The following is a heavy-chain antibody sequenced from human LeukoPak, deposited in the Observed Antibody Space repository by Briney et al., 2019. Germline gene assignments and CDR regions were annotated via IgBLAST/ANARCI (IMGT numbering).Heavy chain of an antibody. D-gene: IGHD3-10*01. CDR2: INSDGSST. Sequence: GGSLRLSCAASGFTFSSYWMHWVRQAPGKGLVWVSRINSDGSSTSYADSVKGRFTISRDNAKNTLYLQMNSLRAEDTAVYYCAKPMVRGVWWFDPWGQGTLVTVSS. V-gene: IGHV3-74*01. CDR3: AKPMVRGVWWFDP. CDR1: GFTFSSYW. J-gene: IGHJ5*02.